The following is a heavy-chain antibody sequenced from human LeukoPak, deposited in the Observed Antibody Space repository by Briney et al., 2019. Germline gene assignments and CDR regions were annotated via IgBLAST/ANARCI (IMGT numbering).Heavy chain of an antibody. CDR3: ARGGIAAAN. V-gene: IGHV3-30*03. CDR2: ISYDGSNK. CDR1: GFTFSSYG. J-gene: IGHJ4*02. Sequence: GGSLRLSCAASGFTFSSYGMHWVRQAPGKGLEWVAVISYDGSNKYYADSVKGRFTISRDNSKNTLYLQMNSLRAEDTAVYYCARGGIAAANWGQGTLVTVSS. D-gene: IGHD6-13*01.